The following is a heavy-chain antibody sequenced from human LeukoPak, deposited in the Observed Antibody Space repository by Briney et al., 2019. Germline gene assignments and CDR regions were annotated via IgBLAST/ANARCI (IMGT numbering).Heavy chain of an antibody. CDR1: GYSFTSYW. Sequence: GASLKISCKGSGYSFTSYWIGWVRPMPGKGLEWMGIIYPGDSDTRYSPPFQGQVTISADKSISTAYLQWSRLKASDTAMYYCARLVEVAGRLDYWGQGTPVTVSS. J-gene: IGHJ4*02. D-gene: IGHD6-19*01. CDR2: IYPGDSDT. CDR3: ARLVEVAGRLDY. V-gene: IGHV5-51*01.